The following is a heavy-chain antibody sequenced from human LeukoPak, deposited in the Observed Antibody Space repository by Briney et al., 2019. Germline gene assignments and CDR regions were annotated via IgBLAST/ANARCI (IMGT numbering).Heavy chain of an antibody. V-gene: IGHV3-23*01. J-gene: IGHJ4*02. CDR1: GFAFSGFA. CDR2: ISGSGGNT. CDR3: ARGRGGDYVPSRFDY. D-gene: IGHD4-17*01. Sequence: GGSLRLSCSASGFAFSGFAMGWVRQAPGKGLDWVSSISGSGGNTYYADSVEGRFTVSRDNSKNTLYLQMNSLRAEDTALYYCARGRGGDYVPSRFDYWGQGTLVTVSS.